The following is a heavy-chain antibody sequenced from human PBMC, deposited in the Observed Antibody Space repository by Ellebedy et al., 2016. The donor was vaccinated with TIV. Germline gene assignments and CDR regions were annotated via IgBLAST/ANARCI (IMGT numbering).Heavy chain of an antibody. CDR3: ARDEWELRAGAERFDY. Sequence: AASVKVSCKASGYTFTSYGISWARQAPGQGLEWMGWISAYNGNTNYAQKLQGRVTMTTDTSTSTAYMELRSLRSDDTAVYYCARDEWELRAGAERFDYWGQGTLVTVSS. J-gene: IGHJ4*02. CDR2: ISAYNGNT. CDR1: GYTFTSYG. V-gene: IGHV1-18*01. D-gene: IGHD1-26*01.